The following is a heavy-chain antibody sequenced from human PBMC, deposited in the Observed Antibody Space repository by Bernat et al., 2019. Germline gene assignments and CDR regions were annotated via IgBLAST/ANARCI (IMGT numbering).Heavy chain of an antibody. CDR1: GFTFSSYA. CDR3: ARGSADIVVVPAARVFYYYGMDV. D-gene: IGHD2-2*01. Sequence: QVQLVESGRVVVQPGRSLRLSCAASGFTFSSYAMHWVRQAPGKGLEWVAVISYDGSNKYYADSVKGRFTISRDNSKNTLYLQMNSLRAEDTAVYYCARGSADIVVVPAARVFYYYGMDVWGQGTTVTV. V-gene: IGHV3-30-3*01. CDR2: ISYDGSNK. J-gene: IGHJ6*02.